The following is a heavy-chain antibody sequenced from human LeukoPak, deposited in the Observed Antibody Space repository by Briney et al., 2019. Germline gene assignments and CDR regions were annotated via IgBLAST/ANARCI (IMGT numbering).Heavy chain of an antibody. CDR2: ISAGKGNT. CDR3: ARSSRELGGYAPWELMPPFDY. D-gene: IGHD1-7*01. CDR1: AFTLSTYA. J-gene: IGHJ4*02. V-gene: IGHV3-23*01. Sequence: PGGSLRLSCAASAFTLSTYAMSWVRQAPGKGLEWVSGISAGKGNTYYADSVKGRFTISRDNAKNSLYLQLNSLRAEDTAVYYCARSSRELGGYAPWELMPPFDYWGQGTLVTVSS.